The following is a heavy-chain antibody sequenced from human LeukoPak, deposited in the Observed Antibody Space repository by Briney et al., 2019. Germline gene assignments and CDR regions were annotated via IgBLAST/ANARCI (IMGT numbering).Heavy chain of an antibody. D-gene: IGHD2-15*01. CDR3: VRRACSFFDF. V-gene: IGHV3-48*03. CDR1: GFPLRCYV. Sequence: GGSLRLSCAASGFPLRCYVMIWVRHARGGALEWVSYIGNTGSTIYYPESVKGRFTLSRDNGKNSLYLHMNSLRVEDTAIYYSVRRACSFFDFWGQGPLVRVPS. J-gene: IGHJ4*02. CDR2: IGNTGSTI.